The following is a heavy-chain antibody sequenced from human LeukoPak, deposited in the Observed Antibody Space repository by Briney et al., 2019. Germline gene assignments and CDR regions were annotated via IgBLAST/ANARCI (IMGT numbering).Heavy chain of an antibody. CDR2: IYYSGST. D-gene: IGHD5-18*01. J-gene: IGHJ4*02. V-gene: IGHV4-59*01. Sequence: SETLSLTCTVSGGSISSYYCSWIRQPPGKGLEWIGYIYYSGSTNYNPSLKSRVTISVDTSKNQFSLKLSSVTAADTGVYYCARDRGYSYGIDYWGQGTLVTVSS. CDR3: ARDRGYSYGIDY. CDR1: GGSISSYY.